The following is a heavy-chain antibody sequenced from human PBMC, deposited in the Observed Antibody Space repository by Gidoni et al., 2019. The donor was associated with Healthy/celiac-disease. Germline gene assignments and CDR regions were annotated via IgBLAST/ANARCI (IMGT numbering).Heavy chain of an antibody. J-gene: IGHJ6*02. D-gene: IGHD3-22*01. CDR2: ISGSGGST. V-gene: IGHV3-23*04. CDR3: AKSEDDSSGYYYYGMDV. CDR1: RFPFSRSA. Sequence: EVTLVVSGGGLVQPGGSLSLSCAASRFPFSRSAMSWVRQSPGKGLEWVSAISGSGGSTYYADSVKGRFTISRDNSKNTLYLQMNSLRAEDTAVYYCAKSEDDSSGYYYYGMDVWGQGTTVTVSS.